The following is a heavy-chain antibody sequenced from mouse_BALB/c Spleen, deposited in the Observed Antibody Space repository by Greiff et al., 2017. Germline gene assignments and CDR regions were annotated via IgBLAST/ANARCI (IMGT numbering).Heavy chain of an antibody. CDR2: ISYDGSN. CDR1: GYSITSGYY. CDR3: ARDNWDWYLDV. J-gene: IGHJ1*01. D-gene: IGHD4-1*01. V-gene: IGHV3-6*02. Sequence: EVKLQESGPGLVKPSQSLSLTCSVTGYSITSGYYWNWIRQFPGNKLEWMGYISYDGSNNYNPSLKNRISITRDTSKNQFFLKFNSVTTEDTATYYCARDNWDWYLDVWGAGTTVTVSS.